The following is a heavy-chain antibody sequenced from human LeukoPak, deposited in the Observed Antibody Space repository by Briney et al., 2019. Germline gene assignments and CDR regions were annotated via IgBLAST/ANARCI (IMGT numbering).Heavy chain of an antibody. CDR1: GYTFTSYY. Sequence: ASVKVSCKASGYTFTSYYMHWVRPAPGQGLAWMGWINPNSGGTNYAQKFQGRVTMTRDTSIRTAYMELSRLRSADAAVYYCARVRPGVRGVLNWFDPWGQGTLVTVSS. CDR3: ARVRPGVRGVLNWFDP. D-gene: IGHD3-10*01. CDR2: INPNSGGT. V-gene: IGHV1-2*02. J-gene: IGHJ5*02.